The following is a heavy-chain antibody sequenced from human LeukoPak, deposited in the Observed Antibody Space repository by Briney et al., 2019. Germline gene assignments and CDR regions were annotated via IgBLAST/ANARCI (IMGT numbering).Heavy chain of an antibody. J-gene: IGHJ4*02. V-gene: IGHV3-74*01. CDR2: INSDGSST. D-gene: IGHD2-2*01. CDR3: ARAVDCSSTSCYEGGFDY. CDR1: GFTFSSYW. Sequence: PGGSLRLSCAASGFTFSSYWMHWVRQAPGKGLVWVSRINSDGSSTSYADSVKGRFTISRDNAKNSLYLQMNSLRAEDTAVYYCARAVDCSSTSCYEGGFDYWGQGTLVTVSS.